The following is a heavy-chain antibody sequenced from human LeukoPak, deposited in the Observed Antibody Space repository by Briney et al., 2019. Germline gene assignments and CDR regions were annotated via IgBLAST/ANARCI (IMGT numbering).Heavy chain of an antibody. J-gene: IGHJ5*02. CDR1: GGSISSGGYY. V-gene: IGHV4-31*03. Sequence: SETLSLTCTVSGGSISSGGYYWSWIRQRPGTGLEWIGYIFYTGSTYYNPSLKSRVTISVDTSKNQFSLKLSSVTAADTAVYYCARAPGDNWFDPWGQGTLVSVSS. CDR2: IFYTGST. CDR3: ARAPGDNWFDP.